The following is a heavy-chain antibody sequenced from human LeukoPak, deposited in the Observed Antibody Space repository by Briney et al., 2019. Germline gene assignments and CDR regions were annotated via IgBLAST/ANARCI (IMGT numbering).Heavy chain of an antibody. CDR3: ARGLEQWLVRWFDP. D-gene: IGHD6-19*01. CDR1: VDSVSINSAA. CDR2: TYYRSKWYN. J-gene: IGHJ5*02. V-gene: IGHV6-1*01. Sequence: SQTLSLTYAISVDSVSINSAAWNWIRQSPSRGLEWLGSTYYRSKWYNDDAVSVKSRISINPDTSKSQFSLQLNSVTPEDTAVYYCARGLEQWLVRWFDPWGQGTLVTVSS.